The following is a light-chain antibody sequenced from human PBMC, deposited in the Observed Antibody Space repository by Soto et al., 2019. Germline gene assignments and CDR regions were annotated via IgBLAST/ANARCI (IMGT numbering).Light chain of an antibody. CDR1: QGISEY. CDR2: GAS. CDR3: HSYHCIPRT. Sequence: DIPMAQSPSSLSASIGDRVTITCRASQGISEYLAWYQQRPGNAPNLLIYGASILQSGVPSRFSGSGSGTHLPLTISRLQPEHVATYYCHSYHCIPRTFGQGTMVEMK. J-gene: IGKJ1*01. V-gene: IGKV1-27*01.